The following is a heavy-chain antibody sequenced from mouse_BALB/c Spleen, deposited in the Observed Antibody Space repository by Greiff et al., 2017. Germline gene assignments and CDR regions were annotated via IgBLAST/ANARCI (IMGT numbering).Heavy chain of an antibody. Sequence: QVQLQQPGAELVKPGASVKMSCKASGYTFTSYNMHWVKQTPGQGLEWIGAIYPGNGDTSYNQKFKGKATLTADKSSSTAYMQLSSLTSEDSAVYYCARGGLPSYYFDYWGQGTTLTVSS. V-gene: IGHV1-12*01. D-gene: IGHD2-4*01. CDR1: GYTFTSYN. CDR2: IYPGNGDT. J-gene: IGHJ2*01. CDR3: ARGGLPSYYFDY.